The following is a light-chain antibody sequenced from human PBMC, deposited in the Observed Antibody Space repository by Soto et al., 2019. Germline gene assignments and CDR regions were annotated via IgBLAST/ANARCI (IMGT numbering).Light chain of an antibody. CDR3: CSYAGSSTSV. V-gene: IGLV2-23*01. Sequence: QSVLTQPASVSGSPGQSITISCTGTSSDVWSYNLVSWYQQHPGKAPKLMIYEGSKRPSGVSNRFSGSKSGNTASLTISGLQAEDEADYYCCSYAGSSTSVFGTGTKVTVL. CDR1: SSDVWSYNL. CDR2: EGS. J-gene: IGLJ1*01.